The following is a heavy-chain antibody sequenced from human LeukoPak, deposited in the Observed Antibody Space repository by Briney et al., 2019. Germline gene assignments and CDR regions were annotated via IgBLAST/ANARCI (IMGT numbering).Heavy chain of an antibody. J-gene: IGHJ5*02. CDR3: ASGDYLNWFDP. V-gene: IGHV4-34*01. D-gene: IGHD4-11*01. CDR1: GGSFSGYY. CDR2: INHSGST. Sequence: PSETLSLTCAVYGGSFSGYYWSWIRQPPGKGLEWIGEINHSGSTNYNPSLKSRVTISVDTSKNQFSLNLSSVTAADTAVYYCASGDYLNWFDPWGQGTLVTVSS.